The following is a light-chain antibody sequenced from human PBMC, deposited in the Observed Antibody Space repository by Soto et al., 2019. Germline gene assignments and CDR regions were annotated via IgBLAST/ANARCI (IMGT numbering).Light chain of an antibody. J-gene: IGKJ2*01. CDR2: GAS. V-gene: IGKV3-15*01. CDR3: QQYEKWPFT. Sequence: EVVLTQSPASLSVFPGERVIVSCRASQSVTTKLAWYLHKAGQAPTLLIYGASTRAGGVSDRFSGGGSGAEFTLTISSLQSGDSAIYYCQQYEKWPFTFGQGTSLEIK. CDR1: QSVTTK.